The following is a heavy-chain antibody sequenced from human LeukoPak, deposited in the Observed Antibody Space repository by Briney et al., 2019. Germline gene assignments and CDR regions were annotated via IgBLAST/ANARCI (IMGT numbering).Heavy chain of an antibody. CDR3: ARSARWLQDFDY. D-gene: IGHD5-24*01. V-gene: IGHV4-39*01. J-gene: IGHJ4*02. Sequence: SETLSLTCTVSGGTISSGSYYWDWIRQPPGKGLKWIGSMSYSGSTYYNPSLKSRVTVSVDTSKNQFSLKLSSVTAADTAVYYCARSARWLQDFDYWGQGTLVTVSS. CDR2: MSYSGST. CDR1: GGTISSGSYY.